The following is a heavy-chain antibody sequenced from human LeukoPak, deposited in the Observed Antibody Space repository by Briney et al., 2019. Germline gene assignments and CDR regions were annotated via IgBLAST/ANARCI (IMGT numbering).Heavy chain of an antibody. CDR1: GFTFSSYG. J-gene: IGHJ4*02. V-gene: IGHV3-30*02. Sequence: PGGSLRLSCAASGFTFSSYGMHWVRQAPGKGLEWVAFIRYDGSNKYYADSVKGRFTISRDNSKNTLYLQMNSLRGEDTAVYYCARMVVPSWSDGPHWGQGTLVTVSS. CDR2: IRYDGSNK. D-gene: IGHD6-13*01. CDR3: ARMVVPSWSDGPH.